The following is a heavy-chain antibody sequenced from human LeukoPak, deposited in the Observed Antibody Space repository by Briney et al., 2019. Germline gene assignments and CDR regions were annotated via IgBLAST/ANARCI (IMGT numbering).Heavy chain of an antibody. CDR3: ARSRAVEAAFDI. Sequence: GRSLRLSCAASGFTFSSYAMHWVRQAPVKGLEWVAVISYDGSNKYYADSVKGRFTISRDNSKNTLYLQMNSLRAEDTAVYYCARSRAVEAAFDIWGQGTMVTVSS. CDR1: GFTFSSYA. V-gene: IGHV3-30-3*01. J-gene: IGHJ3*02. D-gene: IGHD6-19*01. CDR2: ISYDGSNK.